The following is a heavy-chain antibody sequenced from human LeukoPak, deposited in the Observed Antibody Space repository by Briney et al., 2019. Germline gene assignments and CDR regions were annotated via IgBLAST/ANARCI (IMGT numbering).Heavy chain of an antibody. CDR3: ARGIQYYYDSSGSHFDY. CDR1: GGSISSGGYY. V-gene: IGHV4-30-2*01. D-gene: IGHD3-22*01. Sequence: MPSETLSLTCTVSGGSISSGGYYWSWIRQPPGKGLEWIGNIYHSGSTYYNPSLKSRVTISVDRSKNQFSLKLSSVTAADTAVYYCARGIQYYYDSSGSHFDYWGQGTLVTVSS. CDR2: IYHSGST. J-gene: IGHJ4*02.